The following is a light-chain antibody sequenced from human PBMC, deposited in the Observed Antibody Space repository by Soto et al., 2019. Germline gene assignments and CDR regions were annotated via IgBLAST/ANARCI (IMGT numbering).Light chain of an antibody. CDR3: SSYTRSSTLI. Sequence: QSVLTQPRSASGTPGQRVTISCSGSSSNIGSNTVNWYQQLPGTAPKLLISNNNQRPSGVPDRFSGSKSGTSASLAISGLQSEDEADYYCSSYTRSSTLIFGGGTKLTVL. J-gene: IGLJ2*01. CDR1: SSNIGSNT. V-gene: IGLV1-44*01. CDR2: NNN.